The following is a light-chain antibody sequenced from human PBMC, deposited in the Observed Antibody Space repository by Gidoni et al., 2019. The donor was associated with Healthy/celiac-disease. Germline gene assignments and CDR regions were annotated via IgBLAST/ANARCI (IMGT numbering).Light chain of an antibody. CDR3: MQGTHWPPYT. J-gene: IGKJ2*01. Sequence: DVVMTQSPLCLPVTLGQPASISCRSSQSLVYSDGNTYLNWFQQRPGQSPRRLIYKVSNRDSGVPDRLSGSGSGTDFTLKISRVEAEDVGVYYCMQGTHWPPYTFGQGTKLEIK. CDR2: KVS. V-gene: IGKV2-30*01. CDR1: QSLVYSDGNTY.